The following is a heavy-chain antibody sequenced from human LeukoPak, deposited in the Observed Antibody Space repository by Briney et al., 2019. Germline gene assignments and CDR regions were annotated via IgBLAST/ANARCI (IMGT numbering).Heavy chain of an antibody. J-gene: IGHJ4*02. Sequence: GRSLRLSCAASGFKYDDHAMHWVRQAPGKGLEWVSGITWNSGRIGYADSVKGRFTIPRDNAKNSLYLQVNSLREEDTALYYCAKDRTAYSYGSIDHWGQGTLVTVSS. V-gene: IGHV3-9*01. CDR3: AKDRTAYSYGSIDH. CDR2: ITWNSGRI. CDR1: GFKYDDHA. D-gene: IGHD5-18*01.